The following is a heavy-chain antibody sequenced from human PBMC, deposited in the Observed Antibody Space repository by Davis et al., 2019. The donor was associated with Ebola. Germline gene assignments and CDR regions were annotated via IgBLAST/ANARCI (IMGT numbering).Heavy chain of an antibody. D-gene: IGHD5-24*01. V-gene: IGHV1-2*02. CDR3: AGFLSAVEGYYFYGMDV. Sequence: ASVKVSCKASGYSFMGYYMHWVRQAPGQGLEWMGWINPGTGATNCAQKLPGRVTLTRDASISTAYMELSSLTSDDTAVYYSAGFLSAVEGYYFYGMDVWGQGTTVTVSS. CDR1: GYSFMGYY. CDR2: INPGTGAT. J-gene: IGHJ6*02.